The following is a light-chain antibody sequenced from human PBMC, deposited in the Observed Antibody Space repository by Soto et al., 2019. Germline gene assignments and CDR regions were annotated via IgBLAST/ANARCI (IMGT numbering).Light chain of an antibody. CDR3: QQYGSSYA. V-gene: IGKV3-20*01. CDR1: QSVTSNY. CDR2: GIS. J-gene: IGKJ2*01. Sequence: EIVLTQSPDTLALSPGERATLSCRASQSVTSNYLAWYQQKPGQAPRLLIFGISSRATGIPDRFSGSGSGTDFTLTIARLEPEDSAVYSCQQYGSSYAFGQGTKLEIK.